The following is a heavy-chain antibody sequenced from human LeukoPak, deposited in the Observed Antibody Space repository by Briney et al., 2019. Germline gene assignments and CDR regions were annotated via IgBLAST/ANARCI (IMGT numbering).Heavy chain of an antibody. V-gene: IGHV3-48*01. CDR3: ARDQGGEQSY. Sequence: PGGSLRLSCAASGFTFSNAWMNWVRQAPGKGLEWVSYISSFSGTIYYADSVKGRFTISRDNAKNSLYLQMNSLRAEGTAVYYCARDQGGEQSYWGQGTLVTVSS. J-gene: IGHJ4*02. CDR1: GFTFSNAW. D-gene: IGHD3-16*01. CDR2: ISSFSGTI.